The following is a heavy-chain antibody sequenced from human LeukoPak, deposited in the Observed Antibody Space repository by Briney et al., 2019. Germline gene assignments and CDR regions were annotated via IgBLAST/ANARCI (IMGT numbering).Heavy chain of an antibody. CDR3: AREVVFEWLRSRRRKFDY. CDR1: GGSFSGYY. V-gene: IGHV4-34*01. D-gene: IGHD5-12*01. J-gene: IGHJ4*02. CDR2: INHSGST. Sequence: SETLSLTCAVYGGSFSGYYWSWIRQPPGKGLEWIGEINHSGSTNYNPSLKSRVTISVDTSKNQFSLKLSSVTVADTAVYYCAREVVFEWLRSRRRKFDYWGQGTLVTVSS.